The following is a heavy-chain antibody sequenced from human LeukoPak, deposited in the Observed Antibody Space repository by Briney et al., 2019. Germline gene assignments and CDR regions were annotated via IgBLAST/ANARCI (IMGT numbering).Heavy chain of an antibody. V-gene: IGHV3-11*01. CDR2: ISSSGSTT. CDR1: RFTFSDYY. CDR3: ARLAKADFDY. D-gene: IGHD2-15*01. Sequence: GGSLRLSCAASRFTFSDYYMSWIRQAPGKGLEWVSYISSSGSTTYYADSVKGRFTISRDNAKNSLYLQMNNLRVEDTAVYYCARLAKADFDYWGQGTLVTVSS. J-gene: IGHJ4*02.